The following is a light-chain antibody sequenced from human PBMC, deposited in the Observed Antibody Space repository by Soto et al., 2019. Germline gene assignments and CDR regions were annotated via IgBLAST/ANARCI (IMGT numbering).Light chain of an antibody. CDR1: QSLSSN. V-gene: IGKV3-15*01. CDR2: GAS. Sequence: IVMPHPRATLSVSPGERATLSCMARQSLSSNLAWHRQKPGQAPRLLIYGASARATGIPARFSGSGSVPEFTGVMTSLQSEDWAGYYRQQDNNGPQLTFGVGGKGDI. J-gene: IGKJ4*01. CDR3: QQDNNGPQLT.